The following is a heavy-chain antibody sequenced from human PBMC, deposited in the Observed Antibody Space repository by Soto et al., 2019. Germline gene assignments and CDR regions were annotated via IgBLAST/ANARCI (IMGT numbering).Heavy chain of an antibody. CDR1: GFTLSSYG. CDR2: ISYDGSNK. D-gene: IGHD2-15*01. V-gene: IGHV3-30*18. CDR3: AKDQEDIVVVVAAWPD. J-gene: IGHJ4*02. Sequence: PXGSLRLSCSAAGFTLSSYGMHWVRQAPGKGLEWVAVISYDGSNKYYADSVKGRFTISRDNSKNTLYMKMNSLRAEDTAVYYCAKDQEDIVVVVAAWPDWGQGTLVTVSS.